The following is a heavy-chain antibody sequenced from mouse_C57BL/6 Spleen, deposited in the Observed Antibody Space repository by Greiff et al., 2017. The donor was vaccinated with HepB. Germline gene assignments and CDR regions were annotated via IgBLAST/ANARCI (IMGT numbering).Heavy chain of an antibody. CDR2: IYPGDGDT. J-gene: IGHJ4*01. D-gene: IGHD1-1*01. CDR3: ARERGSVYYAMDY. CDR1: GYAFSSSW. V-gene: IGHV1-82*01. Sequence: VQLQQSGPELVKPGASVKISCKASGYAFSSSWMNWVKQRPGKGLEWIGRIYPGDGDTNYNGKFKGKATLTADKSSSTAYMQLSSLTSEDSAVYFCARERGSVYYAMDYWGQGTSVTVSS.